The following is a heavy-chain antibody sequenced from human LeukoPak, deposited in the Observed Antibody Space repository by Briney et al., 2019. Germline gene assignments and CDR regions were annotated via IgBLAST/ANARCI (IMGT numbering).Heavy chain of an antibody. V-gene: IGHV3-7*01. J-gene: IGHJ6*03. CDR2: IKQDGSEK. CDR1: GFTFSSYW. CDR3: ARVFGDTLGWDYMDV. Sequence: GGSLRLSCAASGFTFSSYWMNWVRQAPGKGLEWVANIKQDGSEKYYVDSVKGRFTISRDNAKNSLYLQMNSLRAEDTAVYYCARVFGDTLGWDYMDVWGKGTTVTVSS. D-gene: IGHD2-21*02.